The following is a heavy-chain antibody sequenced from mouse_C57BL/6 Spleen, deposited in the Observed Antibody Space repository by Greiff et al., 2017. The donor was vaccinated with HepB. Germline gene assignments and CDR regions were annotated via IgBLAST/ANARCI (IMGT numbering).Heavy chain of an antibody. CDR2: ISDGGSYT. CDR1: GFTFSSYA. CDR3: AREKGTTGSYWYFDV. V-gene: IGHV5-4*01. J-gene: IGHJ1*03. D-gene: IGHD2-14*01. Sequence: EVQLVESGGGLVKPGGSLKLSCAASGFTFSSYAMSWVRQTPEKRLEWVATISDGGSYTYYPDNVKGRFTISRDNAKNNLYLQMSHLKSEDTAMYYCAREKGTTGSYWYFDVWGTGTTVTVSS.